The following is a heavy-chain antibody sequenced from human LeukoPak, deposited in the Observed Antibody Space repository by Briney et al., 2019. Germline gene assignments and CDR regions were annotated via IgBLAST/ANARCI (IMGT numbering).Heavy chain of an antibody. D-gene: IGHD3-16*01. V-gene: IGHV3-53*01. CDR3: ARARSSWGRYFDF. Sequence: PGGSLRLSCAASGFTVSSNYMSWVRQAPGKGLEWVSVIYSGGSTFYADSVKGRFFISRDNTNNTLFLLMNSLRVDDTAVYYCARARSSWGRYFDFWGRGTLVTVS. J-gene: IGHJ4*02. CDR2: IYSGGST. CDR1: GFTVSSNY.